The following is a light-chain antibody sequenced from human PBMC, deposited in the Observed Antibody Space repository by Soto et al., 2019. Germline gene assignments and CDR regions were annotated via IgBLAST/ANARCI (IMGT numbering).Light chain of an antibody. CDR1: SSDIGGYNY. Sequence: QSALTQPASVSGSPGQSITISCTGTSSDIGGYNYVSWYQQHPGKAPKLMIYEVSNRPSGVSNRFSGSKSGNTASLTISGLQAEDEADYYSSSYTRSGTPVFGGGTKLTVL. CDR3: SSYTRSGTPV. J-gene: IGLJ2*01. V-gene: IGLV2-14*01. CDR2: EVS.